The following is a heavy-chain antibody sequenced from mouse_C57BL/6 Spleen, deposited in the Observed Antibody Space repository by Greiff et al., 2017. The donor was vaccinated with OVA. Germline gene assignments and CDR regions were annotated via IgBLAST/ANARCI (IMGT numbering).Heavy chain of an antibody. D-gene: IGHD1-1*01. CDR1: GYTFTSYW. V-gene: IGHV1-69*01. CDR2: IDPSDSYT. CDR3: ARRATTVAASGAMDY. J-gene: IGHJ4*01. Sequence: QVQLQQPGAELVMPGASVKLSCKASGYTFTSYWMHWVKQRPGQGLEWIGEIDPSDSYTNYNQKFKGKSTLTVDKSSSTAYMQLSSLTSEDSAVYYCARRATTVAASGAMDYWGQGTSVTVSS.